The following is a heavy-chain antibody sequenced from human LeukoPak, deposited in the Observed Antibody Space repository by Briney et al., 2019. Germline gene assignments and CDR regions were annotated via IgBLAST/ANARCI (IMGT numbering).Heavy chain of an antibody. CDR2: IYYSGST. J-gene: IGHJ2*01. Sequence: SETLSLTCAVSGGSISSSSYYWGWIRQPPGKGLEWIGSIYYSGSTYYNPSLKSRVTISVDTSKNQFSLKLSSVTAADTAVYYCARHTEANWYFDLWGRGTLVTVSS. CDR1: GGSISSSSYY. V-gene: IGHV4-39*01. CDR3: ARHTEANWYFDL.